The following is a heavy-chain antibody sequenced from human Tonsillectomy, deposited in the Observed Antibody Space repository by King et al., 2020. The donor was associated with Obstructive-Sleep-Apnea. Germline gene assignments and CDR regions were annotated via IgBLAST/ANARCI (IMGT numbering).Heavy chain of an antibody. CDR3: ASHRSGSYSSGWYAGAFDI. Sequence: EVQLVESGAEVKKPGESLKISCKGSGYSFTSYWIGWVRQMPGKGLEWMGIIYPGDSDTRYSPSFQGQVTIAADKSISTAYLQWSSLKASDTAMYYCASHRSGSYSSGWYAGAFDIWGQGTMVTVSS. J-gene: IGHJ3*02. D-gene: IGHD6-19*01. CDR2: IYPGDSDT. CDR1: GYSFTSYW. V-gene: IGHV5-51*01.